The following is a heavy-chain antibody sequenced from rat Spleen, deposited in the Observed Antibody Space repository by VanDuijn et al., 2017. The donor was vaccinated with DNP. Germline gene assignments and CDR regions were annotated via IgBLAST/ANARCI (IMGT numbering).Heavy chain of an antibody. CDR3: ASHTYYGYNFFVY. CDR2: ITTSGGGT. CDR1: GFTFSSFW. D-gene: IGHD1-9*01. V-gene: IGHV5-31*01. Sequence: EVQLVESGGDLVQPGRSLKLSCVASGFTFSSFWMTWIRQVPGKGLEWVASITTSGGGTYYPDSVKGRFTMSRDNAKSTLYLQMNSLRSEDTATYYCASHTYYGYNFFVYWGQGVMVTVSS. J-gene: IGHJ2*01.